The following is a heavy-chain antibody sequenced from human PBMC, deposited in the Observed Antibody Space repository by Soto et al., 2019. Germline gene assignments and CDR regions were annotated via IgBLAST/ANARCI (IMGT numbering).Heavy chain of an antibody. D-gene: IGHD6-19*01. Sequence: SVKVSCKASGGTFSSYAISWVRQAPGQGLEWMGGIIPIFGTANYAQKFQGRVTITADESTSTAYMELSSLRSEDTAVYYCARDRGYSCGPRYYYGMDVWGQGTTVTVSS. J-gene: IGHJ6*02. CDR1: GGTFSSYA. CDR2: IIPIFGTA. V-gene: IGHV1-69*13. CDR3: ARDRGYSCGPRYYYGMDV.